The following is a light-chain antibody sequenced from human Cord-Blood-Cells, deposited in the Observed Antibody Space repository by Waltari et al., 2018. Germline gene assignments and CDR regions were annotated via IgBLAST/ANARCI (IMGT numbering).Light chain of an antibody. V-gene: IGLV2-8*01. CDR1: SSYVGGYNY. Sequence: QSALTQPPSASGSPGQSVTISCTGTSSYVGGYNYVSWYQQHPGKAPKLMIYEVSKRPSVGLDLCPGSKSGNTASRTVSGLQAEDEADYCCSSYAGSNKLVFGGGTKLTVL. CDR3: SSYAGSNKLV. J-gene: IGLJ2*01. CDR2: EVS.